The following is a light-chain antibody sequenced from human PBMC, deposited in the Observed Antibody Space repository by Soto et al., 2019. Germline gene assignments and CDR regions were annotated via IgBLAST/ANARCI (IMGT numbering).Light chain of an antibody. V-gene: IGKV1-5*03. J-gene: IGKJ1*01. CDR3: QQYNGYSWA. CDR1: QSLNDW. Sequence: DIQMTQSPSTLSASVGDIVTITCRASQSLNDWLAWFQQKPGKAPNLLIYKVSNLESGVPSRFSGSGSGTEFTLTISSLQPDDFATYYCQQYNGYSWAFGQGTKVEIK. CDR2: KVS.